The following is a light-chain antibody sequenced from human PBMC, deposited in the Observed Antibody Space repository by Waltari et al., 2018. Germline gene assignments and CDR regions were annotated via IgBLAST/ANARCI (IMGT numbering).Light chain of an antibody. CDR3: QQANSFPIT. V-gene: IGKV1-12*01. CDR1: QEIRNW. Sequence: DIQMTQSPSSVSASVGARVTMTCRASQEIRNWLAWYQQKPGKAPNLLIYATSSLQTGVPSGFSGSGSGTGFTLTISSLQPEDFATYYCQQANSFPITFGPGTKVDFK. J-gene: IGKJ3*01. CDR2: ATS.